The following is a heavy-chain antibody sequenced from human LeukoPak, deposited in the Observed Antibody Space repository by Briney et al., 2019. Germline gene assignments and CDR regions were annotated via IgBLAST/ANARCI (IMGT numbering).Heavy chain of an antibody. V-gene: IGHV5-10-1*01. CDR3: ARNRYYYDFSGYYVDY. Sequence: GESLKISCKGSGYSFSSYWISWVRQMPGKGLEWMGSIDPSDSYTNCSPSFQGHVTISADKSISTAYLQWSSLRASDTAMYYCARNRYYYDFSGYYVDYWGQGTLVTVSS. D-gene: IGHD3-22*01. CDR1: GYSFSSYW. J-gene: IGHJ4*02. CDR2: IDPSDSYT.